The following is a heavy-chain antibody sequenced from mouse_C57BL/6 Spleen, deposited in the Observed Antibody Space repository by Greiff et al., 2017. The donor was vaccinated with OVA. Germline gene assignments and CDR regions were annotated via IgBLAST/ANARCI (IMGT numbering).Heavy chain of an antibody. CDR3: ARDYYGSSYWYFDV. D-gene: IGHD1-1*01. J-gene: IGHJ1*03. V-gene: IGHV5-17*01. CDR1: GFTFSDYG. CDR2: ISSGSSTI. Sequence: EVKLMESGGGLVKPGGSLQLSCAASGFTFSDYGMHWVRQAPEKGLEWVAYISSGSSTIYYADTVKGRFTISRDNAKHTLFLQMTSLRSEDTAMYYCARDYYGSSYWYFDVWGTGTTVTVSS.